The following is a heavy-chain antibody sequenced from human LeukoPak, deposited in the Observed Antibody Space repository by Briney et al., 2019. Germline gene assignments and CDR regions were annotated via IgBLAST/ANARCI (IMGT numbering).Heavy chain of an antibody. CDR3: ARDPQYGDHVGYFDS. Sequence: GGSLRLSCAASGFTVGSNYMSWVRQAPGKGLEWVSVIYSGDKTYYADSVKGRFTISRDNSNNTLYLQMNSLRAEDTAVYYCARDPQYGDHVGYFDSWGQGTLVTVSS. J-gene: IGHJ4*02. CDR1: GFTVGSNY. CDR2: IYSGDKT. D-gene: IGHD4-17*01. V-gene: IGHV3-66*01.